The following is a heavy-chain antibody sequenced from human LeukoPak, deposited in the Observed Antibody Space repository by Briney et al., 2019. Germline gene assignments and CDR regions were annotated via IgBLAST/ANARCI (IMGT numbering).Heavy chain of an antibody. Sequence: PGGSLRLSCAASGFTFSSYAMSWVRQAPGKGLEWVSAISGSGGSTYYADSVKGRFTISRDNSKNTPYLQMNSLRAEDTAVYYCAKDWLSSGWYYFDYWGQGTLVTVSS. CDR2: ISGSGGST. CDR3: AKDWLSSGWYYFDY. D-gene: IGHD6-19*01. CDR1: GFTFSSYA. V-gene: IGHV3-23*01. J-gene: IGHJ4*02.